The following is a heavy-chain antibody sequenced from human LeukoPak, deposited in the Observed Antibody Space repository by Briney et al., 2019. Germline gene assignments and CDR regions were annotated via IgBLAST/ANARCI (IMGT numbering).Heavy chain of an antibody. CDR2: IYYSGST. CDR3: ASGGSGYLLDY. CDR1: GGSISSGDYY. J-gene: IGHJ4*02. V-gene: IGHV4-30-4*01. D-gene: IGHD3-3*01. Sequence: SETLSLTCTVSGGSISSGDYYWSWIRQPPGKGLEWIGYIYYSGSTYYNPSLKSRVTISVDTSKNQFSLKLSSVTAADTAVYYCASGGSGYLLDYWGQGTLVTVSS.